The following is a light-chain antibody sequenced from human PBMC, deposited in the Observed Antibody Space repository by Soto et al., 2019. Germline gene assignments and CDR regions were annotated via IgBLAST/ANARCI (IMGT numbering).Light chain of an antibody. CDR1: QSVSSSY. V-gene: IGKV3D-20*01. J-gene: IGKJ2*01. Sequence: EIVLTQSPATLSLSPGERATLSCGASQSVSSSYLAWYQQKPVLAPRLLIYDASSRATGIPDRFSGSGSGTDFTLTISRLEPEDFAVDYCQQYGNSPYTFGQGTKLEIK. CDR3: QQYGNSPYT. CDR2: DAS.